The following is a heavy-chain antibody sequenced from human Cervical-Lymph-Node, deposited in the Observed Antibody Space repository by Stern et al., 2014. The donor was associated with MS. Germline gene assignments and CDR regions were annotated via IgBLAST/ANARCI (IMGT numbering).Heavy chain of an antibody. CDR3: ARGSAMTYYDFWSGYGTGGFFDY. V-gene: IGHV3-48*01. D-gene: IGHD3-3*01. Sequence: EVQLVESGGGLVQPGGSLRLSCAASGFTFSSYSMNWVRQAPGKGLEWVSYISSSSSTIYYADSVKGRFTISRDNAKNSLYLQMNSLRAEDTAVYYCARGSAMTYYDFWSGYGTGGFFDYWGQGTLVTVSS. J-gene: IGHJ4*02. CDR1: GFTFSSYS. CDR2: ISSSSSTI.